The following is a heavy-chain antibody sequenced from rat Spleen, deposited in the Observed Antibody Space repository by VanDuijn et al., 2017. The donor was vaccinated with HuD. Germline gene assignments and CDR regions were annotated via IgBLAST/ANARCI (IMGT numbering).Heavy chain of an antibody. Sequence: QVQLKESGPGLVQPSQTLSLTCTVSGFSLTRYEVHWVRQPPGKGLEWMGRIWGDGNTDYNSALKSRLSISRDTSKSQVFLKMNSLQTDETASYFCTRDFGDYWGQGVMVTVSS. CDR3: TRDFGDY. D-gene: IGHD4-3*01. CDR1: GFSLTRYE. J-gene: IGHJ2*01. CDR2: IWGDGNT. V-gene: IGHV2-1*01.